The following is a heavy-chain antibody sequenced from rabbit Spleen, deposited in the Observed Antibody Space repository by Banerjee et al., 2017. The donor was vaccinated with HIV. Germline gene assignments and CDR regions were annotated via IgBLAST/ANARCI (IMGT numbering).Heavy chain of an antibody. Sequence: QSLEESGGDLVKPGASLTLTCTASGFSFSSSYWICWVRQAPGKGLEWIACIYIGSGNTYYASWAKGRFTISKTSSTTVTLQMTSLTAADTATYFCARDPWNIGLTFDLWGPGTLVTVS. D-gene: IGHD1-1*01. CDR1: GFSFSSSYW. J-gene: IGHJ4*01. CDR3: ARDPWNIGLTFDL. CDR2: IYIGSGNT. V-gene: IGHV1S40*01.